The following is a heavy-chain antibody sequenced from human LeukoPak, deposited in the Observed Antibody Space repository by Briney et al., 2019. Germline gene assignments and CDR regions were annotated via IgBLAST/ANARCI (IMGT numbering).Heavy chain of an antibody. J-gene: IGHJ4*02. Sequence: GGSLRLSCAASGIAFSRFAVSWVRQAPGKGLEWVSVVSESGDITHYAESVRGRFTISRDNSKNTLYLEMNRLRSDDTAIYYCAKDIAQGYTFGTIEEDYWGQGTLVTVAS. V-gene: IGHV3-23*01. CDR1: GIAFSRFA. CDR3: AKDIAQGYTFGTIEEDY. D-gene: IGHD5-12*01. CDR2: VSESGDIT.